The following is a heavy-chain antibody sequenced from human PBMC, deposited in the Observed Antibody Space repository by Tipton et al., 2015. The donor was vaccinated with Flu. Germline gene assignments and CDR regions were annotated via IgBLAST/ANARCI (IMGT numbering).Heavy chain of an antibody. V-gene: IGHV1-2*02. D-gene: IGHD1-1*01. CDR2: LNPKNGGT. CDR1: GYIFIDYY. Sequence: QVQLVQSGAEVKKPGASVKVSCKTSGYIFIDYYIHWVRQAPGQRPEWMGWLNPKNGGTNYAQNFQGRVTMTRDTSTSTAYMELSWLTSDDTAVYYCASLERDKWGHGTLVTVSS. CDR3: ASLERDK. J-gene: IGHJ4*01.